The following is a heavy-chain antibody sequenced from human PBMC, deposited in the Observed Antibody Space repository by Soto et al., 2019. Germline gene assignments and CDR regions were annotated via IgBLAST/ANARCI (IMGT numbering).Heavy chain of an antibody. Sequence: QVQLVQSGAEVKRPGASVQVSCKASGYTFTSYALHWVRQARGERPEWMGWINAANGDTKYSKKVQGRGTITRDTSASTGYMELSSLRSEDTAVYYCGRSVVGATGEILYNAMDVWGQGTTVTVSS. CDR3: GRSVVGATGEILYNAMDV. CDR2: INAANGDT. CDR1: GYTFTSYA. V-gene: IGHV1-3*01. D-gene: IGHD1-26*01. J-gene: IGHJ6*02.